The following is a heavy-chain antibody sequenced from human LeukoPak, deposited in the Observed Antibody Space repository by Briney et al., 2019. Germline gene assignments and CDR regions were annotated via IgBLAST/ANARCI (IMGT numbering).Heavy chain of an antibody. V-gene: IGHV3-9*01. CDR3: AKISPYWYFDL. J-gene: IGHJ2*01. Sequence: GRSLRLSCAASGFIFDDYAMHWVRQAPGKGLEWVSGISWNSGSIGYADSVKGRFTISRDSAKNSLYLQMNSLRAEDTALYYCAKISPYWYFDLWGRGTLGTVSP. CDR1: GFIFDDYA. CDR2: ISWNSGSI.